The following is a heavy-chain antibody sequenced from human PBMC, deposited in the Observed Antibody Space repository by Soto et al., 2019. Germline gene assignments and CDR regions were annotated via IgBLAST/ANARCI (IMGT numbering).Heavy chain of an antibody. CDR1: GYTFTRSG. CDR2: ISAYNGNT. CDR3: ARLDDFDWLAAFDY. Sequence: ASVKVSCKASGYTFTRSGISWVRQAPGQGLEWMGWISAYNGNTNYAQKVQGRVTLTTDTSTSTAYMELTSLRSDDTAVYYCARLDDFDWLAAFDYWGQGTLVTVS. D-gene: IGHD3-9*01. V-gene: IGHV1-18*01. J-gene: IGHJ4*02.